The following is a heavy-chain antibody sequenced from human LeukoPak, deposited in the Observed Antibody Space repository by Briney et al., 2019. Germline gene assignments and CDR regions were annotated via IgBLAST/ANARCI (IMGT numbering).Heavy chain of an antibody. CDR3: ARPPSRGYSSTFEY. D-gene: IGHD2-2*03. CDR1: GYSFPTYW. V-gene: IGHV5-51*01. CDR2: IYPDESNI. Sequence: GESLRISCKGSGYSFPTYWIAWVRQMPGKGLEWMGIIYPDESNIRYSPSFQGQVTISADKSISTAYLQWSSLKASDTAMYYCARPPSRGYSSTFEYWGQGTLVTVSS. J-gene: IGHJ4*02.